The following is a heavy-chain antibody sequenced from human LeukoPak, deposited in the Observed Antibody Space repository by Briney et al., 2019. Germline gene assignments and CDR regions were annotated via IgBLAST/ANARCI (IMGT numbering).Heavy chain of an antibody. CDR1: GFTFSSYA. CDR2: ISGSGGRT. D-gene: IGHD5-18*01. Sequence: PGGSLRLSCAASGFTFSSYAMSWVRQAPGKGLEWVSTISGSGGRTYYADSVKGRFTISRDNSKNTLYLQMNSLRAEDTAIYYCANVRGYSYGSFDYWGQGTLVTVSS. CDR3: ANVRGYSYGSFDY. J-gene: IGHJ4*02. V-gene: IGHV3-23*01.